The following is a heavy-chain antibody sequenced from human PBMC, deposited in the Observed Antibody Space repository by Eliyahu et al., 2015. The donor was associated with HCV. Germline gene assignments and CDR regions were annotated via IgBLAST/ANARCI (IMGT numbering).Heavy chain of an antibody. CDR1: GGSTSSSRSW. Sequence: QLQLQESGPGLVXPSETLSLTCIVSGGSTSSSRSWWGWIRQSPGKGLEWIGSIHHDGKTNDNPSLKSRVTISVDTSKNQLSLKLSSVTAADTAVYYCARHYGSGSNYASFDFWGQGTLVTVSS. D-gene: IGHD3-10*01. V-gene: IGHV4-39*01. CDR3: ARHYGSGSNYASFDF. J-gene: IGHJ4*02. CDR2: IHHDGKT.